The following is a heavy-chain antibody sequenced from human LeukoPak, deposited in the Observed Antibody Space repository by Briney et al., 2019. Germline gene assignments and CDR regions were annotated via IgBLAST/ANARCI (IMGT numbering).Heavy chain of an antibody. J-gene: IGHJ6*04. Sequence: GGSLRLSCAASGFTFSSYAMSWVRQAPGKGLEWVSAISGSGGSTYCADSVKGRFTISRDNSKNTLYLQMNSLRAEDTAVYYCARSAKSSHSTYSVVVPAAMRGDYYYYYGMDVWGKGTTVTVSS. V-gene: IGHV3-23*01. CDR3: ARSAKSSHSTYSVVVPAAMRGDYYYYYGMDV. CDR1: GFTFSSYA. D-gene: IGHD2-2*01. CDR2: ISGSGGST.